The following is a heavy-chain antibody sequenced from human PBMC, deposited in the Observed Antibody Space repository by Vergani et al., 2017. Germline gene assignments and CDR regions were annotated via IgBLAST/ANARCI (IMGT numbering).Heavy chain of an antibody. J-gene: IGHJ4*02. CDR3: AREDSGSYGYYFDY. D-gene: IGHD1-26*01. Sequence: QVQLVQSGAEVKKPGSSVKVSCKASGGTFSSYAISWVRQAPGQGLEWMGGIIPIFGTANYAQKFQGRGTITADESTSTAYMELSSLRSEDTAVYYCAREDSGSYGYYFDYWGQGTLVTVSS. CDR1: GGTFSSYA. V-gene: IGHV1-69*01. CDR2: IIPIFGTA.